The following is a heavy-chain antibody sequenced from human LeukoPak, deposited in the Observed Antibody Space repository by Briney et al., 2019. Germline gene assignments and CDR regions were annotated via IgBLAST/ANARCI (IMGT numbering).Heavy chain of an antibody. CDR2: INPSGGST. V-gene: IGHV1-46*01. CDR3: ASHPRDGYSFDY. J-gene: IGHJ4*02. Sequence: ASVKVSCKASGYTFTSYYMHWVRQAPGQGLEWMGIINPSGGSTSYAQKFQGRVTMTRDTSTSTVYMELSSLRSEDTAVYYCASHPRDGYSFDYWGQGTLVTVSS. D-gene: IGHD5-24*01. CDR1: GYTFTSYY.